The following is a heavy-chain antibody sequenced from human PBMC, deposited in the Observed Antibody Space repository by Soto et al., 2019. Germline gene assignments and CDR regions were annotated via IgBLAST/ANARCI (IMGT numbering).Heavy chain of an antibody. CDR3: ARVPYGSGSYYFDF. CDR1: GFTFVDYG. CDR2: INWNGGST. D-gene: IGHD3-10*01. Sequence: GGFLRLSCAVSGFTFVDYGMSWVRQAPGKGLEWVSGINWNGGSTGYADSVKGRFTITRDNAKNSLYLQMNSLSAEDTALYHCARVPYGSGSYYFDFWGQGTLVTVSS. V-gene: IGHV3-20*01. J-gene: IGHJ4*02.